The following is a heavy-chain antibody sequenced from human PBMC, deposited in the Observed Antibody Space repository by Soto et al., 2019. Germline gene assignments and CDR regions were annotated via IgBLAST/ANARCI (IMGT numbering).Heavy chain of an antibody. J-gene: IGHJ4*02. V-gene: IGHV1-46*03. CDR2: VNPGGGST. D-gene: IGHD2-15*01. CDR3: ARGGASPCSGGSCYSNFDY. CDR1: GYTFTSYG. Sequence: ASVKVSCKASGYTFTSYGISWVRQAPGQGLEWMGIVNPGGGSTFYAQKFQVRVTVTRDTSTSAVYMEMSSLTSEDTAVYYCARGGASPCSGGSCYSNFDYWGQGTLVTVSS.